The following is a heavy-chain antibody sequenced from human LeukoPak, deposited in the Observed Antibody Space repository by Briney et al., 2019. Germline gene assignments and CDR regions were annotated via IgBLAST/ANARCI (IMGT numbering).Heavy chain of an antibody. CDR2: IRSDGSDT. CDR3: ARDWFHAIDY. J-gene: IGHJ4*02. V-gene: IGHV3-74*01. CDR1: GFTFSDTW. Sequence: GGSLRLSCAASGFTFSDTWMHWVRQAPGEGLVWVSRIRSDGSDTRYAESVKGRFTISRDNAKNTLYLQMNSLRAEDTAVYYCARDWFHAIDYWGQGTLVAVSS. D-gene: IGHD2/OR15-2a*01.